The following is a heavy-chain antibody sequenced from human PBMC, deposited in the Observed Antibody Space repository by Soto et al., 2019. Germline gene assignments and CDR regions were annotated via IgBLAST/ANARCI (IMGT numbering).Heavy chain of an antibody. CDR1: GGSFSGYY. Sequence: SETLSLTCAVYGGSFSGYYWSWIRQPPGKGLEWIGEINHSGSTNYNPSLKSRVTISVDTSKNQFSLKLSSVTAADTAVYYCARGRLLVPGNTVWFDPWGQGTLVTVSS. V-gene: IGHV4-34*01. CDR3: ARGRLLVPGNTVWFDP. D-gene: IGHD2-2*01. J-gene: IGHJ5*02. CDR2: INHSGST.